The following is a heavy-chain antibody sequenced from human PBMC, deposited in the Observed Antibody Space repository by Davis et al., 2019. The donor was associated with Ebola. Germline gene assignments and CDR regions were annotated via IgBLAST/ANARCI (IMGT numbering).Heavy chain of an antibody. CDR3: ARSTVFPNWGARVGFDY. D-gene: IGHD7-27*01. V-gene: IGHV4-34*01. Sequence: SQTLSLTCAVYGGSFSGYYWSWIRQPPGKGLEWFGEINHSGSTNYNPSLKSRVTISVDTSKNQFSLKLSSVTAADTAVYYCARSTVFPNWGARVGFDYWGQGTLVTVSS. CDR1: GGSFSGYY. CDR2: INHSGST. J-gene: IGHJ4*02.